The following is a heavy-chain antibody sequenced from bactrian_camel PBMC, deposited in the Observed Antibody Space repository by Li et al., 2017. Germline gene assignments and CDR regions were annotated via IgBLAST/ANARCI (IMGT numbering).Heavy chain of an antibody. Sequence: VQLVESGGSLVQPGGSLRLSCTTSGFTFDDYSMIWVRQAPGKGLEWVSPIDKGGDSTYYADSVKGRFTISRDNAKNTVYLQMNSLKPEDTAMYNCVRSGGNWDADSWGQGTQVTVS. CDR3: VRSGGNWDADS. CDR1: GFTFDDYS. J-gene: IGHJ4*01. V-gene: IGHV3S36*01. CDR2: IDKGGDST. D-gene: IGHD1*01.